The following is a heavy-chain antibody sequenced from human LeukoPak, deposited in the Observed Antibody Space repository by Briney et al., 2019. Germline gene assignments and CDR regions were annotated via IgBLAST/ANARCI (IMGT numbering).Heavy chain of an antibody. Sequence: SETLSLTCTVSGGSVSATNFYWSWIRQPPGKGLEWIGYIYYSGSTKYNPSLKSRVTISVDKSKNQFSLKLTSLTAADTAVYYCARPAGSGYWCYFDLWGQGTLVTVSS. CDR2: IYYSGST. CDR1: GGSVSATNFY. V-gene: IGHV4-61*05. D-gene: IGHD5-18*01. J-gene: IGHJ4*02. CDR3: ARPAGSGYWCYFDL.